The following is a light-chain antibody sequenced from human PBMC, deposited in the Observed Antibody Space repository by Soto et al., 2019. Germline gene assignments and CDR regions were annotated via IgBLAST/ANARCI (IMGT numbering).Light chain of an antibody. V-gene: IGKV3-11*01. CDR2: DAS. J-gene: IGKJ4*01. CDR1: QSLNSY. CDR3: QQRRDWPLV. Sequence: EIVLTQSPATLSLSPGERATLSCRASQSLNSYLAWFQQKPGQATRLLSYDASNRATDIPARVSGGGSGTDFTLTISSLEPADFAVYYCQQRRDWPLVLGGGTRVEIK.